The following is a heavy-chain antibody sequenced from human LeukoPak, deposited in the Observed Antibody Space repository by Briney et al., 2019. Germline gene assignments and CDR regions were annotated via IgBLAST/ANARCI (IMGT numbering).Heavy chain of an antibody. D-gene: IGHD3-22*01. J-gene: IGHJ3*02. V-gene: IGHV4-34*01. Sequence: SETLSLTCAVYGGSFSGYYWSWIRQPPGKGLEWIGEINHSGSTYYNPSLKSRVTISVDRSKNQFSLKLSSVTAADTAVYYCARGFTDYYDSSGRPLKDAFDIWGQGTMVTVSS. CDR1: GGSFSGYY. CDR3: ARGFTDYYDSSGRPLKDAFDI. CDR2: INHSGST.